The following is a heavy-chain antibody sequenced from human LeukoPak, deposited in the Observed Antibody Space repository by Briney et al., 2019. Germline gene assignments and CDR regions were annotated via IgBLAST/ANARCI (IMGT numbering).Heavy chain of an antibody. CDR3: ALCGGDCYSGDHDAFDI. CDR2: INPNSGGT. J-gene: IGHJ3*02. CDR1: GGTFSSYA. V-gene: IGHV1-2*02. D-gene: IGHD2-21*02. Sequence: GASVKVSCKASGGTFSSYAISWVRQAPGQGLEWMGWINPNSGGTNYAQKFQGRVTMTRDTSISTAYMELSRLRSDDTAVYYCALCGGDCYSGDHDAFDIWGQGTMVTVSS.